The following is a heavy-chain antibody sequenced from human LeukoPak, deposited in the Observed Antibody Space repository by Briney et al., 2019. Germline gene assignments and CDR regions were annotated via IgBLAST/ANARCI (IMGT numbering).Heavy chain of an antibody. CDR3: ARTADYDFWSGLNYYYYMDV. J-gene: IGHJ6*03. Sequence: NPSETLSLTCTVPGGSISSYYWSWIRQPPGKGLEWIGYIYYSGSTNYNPSLKSRVTISVDTSKNQFSLKLSSVTAADTAVYYCARTADYDFWSGLNYYYYMDVWGKGTTVTVSS. CDR2: IYYSGST. D-gene: IGHD3-3*01. V-gene: IGHV4-59*01. CDR1: GGSISSYY.